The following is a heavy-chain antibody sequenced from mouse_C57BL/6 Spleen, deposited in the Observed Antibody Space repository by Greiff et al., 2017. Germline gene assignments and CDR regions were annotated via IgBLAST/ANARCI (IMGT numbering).Heavy chain of an antibody. CDR1: GYTFTSSW. CDR3: ARDSSGYGAWFAY. Sequence: VQRVESGAELVKPGASVKVSCKASGYTFTSSWMHWVKQRPGQGLEWIGRIHPSDSDTNYNQKFKGKATLTVDKSSSTAYMQLSSLTSEDSAVYYCARDSSGYGAWFAYWGQGTLVTVSA. CDR2: IHPSDSDT. D-gene: IGHD3-2*02. V-gene: IGHV1-74*01. J-gene: IGHJ3*01.